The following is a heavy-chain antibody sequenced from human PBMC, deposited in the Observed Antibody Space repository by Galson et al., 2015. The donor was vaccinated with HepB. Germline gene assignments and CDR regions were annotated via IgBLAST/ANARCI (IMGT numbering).Heavy chain of an antibody. Sequence: SVKVSCKASGHTFTNFGISWVRQAPGRGLEWMGWISAYNGNTHYTQKFQGRVTMTTDTSTTTAYMELRSLTSDDTAVFYCARYYDIMTGAAHSDHWGQGTLVTVSS. CDR2: ISAYNGNT. J-gene: IGHJ4*02. CDR3: ARYYDIMTGAAHSDH. V-gene: IGHV1-18*01. CDR1: GHTFTNFG. D-gene: IGHD3-9*01.